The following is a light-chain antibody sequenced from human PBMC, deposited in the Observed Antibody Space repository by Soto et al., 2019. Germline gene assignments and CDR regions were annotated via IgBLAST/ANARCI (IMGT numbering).Light chain of an antibody. CDR3: QQSYSTPLT. Sequence: EIQMTQSPSSLSASLGERVTITCRASQSISSYLACYQQKPGRAPKLLIYAAASLQSGVPSRFSGSGAGTDFTLTISSLQPEDFATYYCQQSYSTPLTFGGGTKVDIK. V-gene: IGKV1-39*01. CDR1: QSISSY. J-gene: IGKJ4*02. CDR2: AAA.